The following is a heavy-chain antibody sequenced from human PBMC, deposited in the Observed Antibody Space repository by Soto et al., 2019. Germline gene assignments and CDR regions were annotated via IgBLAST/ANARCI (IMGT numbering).Heavy chain of an antibody. V-gene: IGHV1-2*02. J-gene: IGHJ4*02. Sequence: EASVKVSCKASGYAFTGYYMHWVRQAPGQGLEWMGWINPNSGGTNYAQKFQGRVTMTRDTSISTAYMELSRLRSDDTAVYYCARDGYSGYDLYYFDYWGQGTLVTVSS. CDR1: GYAFTGYY. CDR3: ARDGYSGYDLYYFDY. D-gene: IGHD5-12*01. CDR2: INPNSGGT.